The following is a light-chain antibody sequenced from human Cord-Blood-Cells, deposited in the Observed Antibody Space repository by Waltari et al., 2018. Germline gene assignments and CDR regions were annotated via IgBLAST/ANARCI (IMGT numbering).Light chain of an antibody. CDR1: QGISSY. J-gene: IGKJ4*01. CDR3: QQLNSYPLT. V-gene: IGKV1-9*01. Sequence: DIQLTQSPSFLSASVGDRVTITCRASQGISSYLAWYQQKPGKAPKLLIYAASTLQSRVPSRFSGSGSGTEFTLTIISLQPEDFATYYCQQLNSYPLTFGGGTKVEIK. CDR2: AAS.